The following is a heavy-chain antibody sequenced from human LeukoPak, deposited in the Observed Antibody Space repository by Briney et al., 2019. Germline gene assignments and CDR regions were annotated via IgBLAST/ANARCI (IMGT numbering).Heavy chain of an antibody. Sequence: ASVKVSCKASGGTFISYAISWVRQAPGQGLEWMGGFDPEDGETIYAQKFQGRVTMTEDTSTDTAYMELSSLRSEDTAVYYCATIPSPGSYLDYWGQGTLVTVSS. CDR2: FDPEDGET. CDR3: ATIPSPGSYLDY. D-gene: IGHD3-10*01. CDR1: GGTFISYA. V-gene: IGHV1-24*01. J-gene: IGHJ4*02.